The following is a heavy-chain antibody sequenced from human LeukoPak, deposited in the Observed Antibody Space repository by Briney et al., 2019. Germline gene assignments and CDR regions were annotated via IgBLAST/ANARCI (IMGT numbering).Heavy chain of an antibody. CDR1: GFPMSSYD. CDR3: ARDLAYYYYMDV. J-gene: IGHJ6*03. CDR2: VSKSGSTT. V-gene: IGHV3-23*01. Sequence: GGSLRLSCGVSGFPMSSYDMSWVRQAPGKGLEWVSVVSKSGSTTYYADSVKGRFTISRDNSKNTLYLQMNSLRAEDTAVYYCARDLAYYYYMDVWGKGTTVTVSS.